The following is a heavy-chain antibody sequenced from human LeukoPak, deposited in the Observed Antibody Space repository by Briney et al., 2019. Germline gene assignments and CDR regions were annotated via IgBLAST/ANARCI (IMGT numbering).Heavy chain of an antibody. CDR3: ATDLERHWRSSITMVRGVIKTPLLDY. V-gene: IGHV1-2*02. D-gene: IGHD3-10*01. CDR2: INPDSGGT. CDR1: GYTFSGYY. J-gene: IGHJ4*02. Sequence: ASVKVSCKASGYTFSGYYMHWVRQAPGQGLEWMGWINPDSGGTNYGQNFQGRVTMTRDTAINTAYMELSRLRSDDTAVYYCATDLERHWRSSITMVRGVIKTPLLDYWGQGTLVTVSS.